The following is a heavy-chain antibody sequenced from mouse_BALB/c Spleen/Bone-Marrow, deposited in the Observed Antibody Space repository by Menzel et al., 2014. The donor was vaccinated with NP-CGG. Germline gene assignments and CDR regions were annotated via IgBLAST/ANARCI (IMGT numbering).Heavy chain of an antibody. CDR2: IYPSDSYT. J-gene: IGHJ3*01. V-gene: IGHV1-69*02. CDR1: GYTFTSYW. Sequence: QVQLQQSGAELVRPGASVKLSCKASGYTFTSYWINWVKQRPGQGLEWIGNIYPSDSYTNYNQKFKDKATLTVDKSSSTAYMQLSSPTSEDSAVYYCTRVRGYGSRAWSAYWGQGTLVTVSA. CDR3: TRVRGYGSRAWSAY. D-gene: IGHD1-1*01.